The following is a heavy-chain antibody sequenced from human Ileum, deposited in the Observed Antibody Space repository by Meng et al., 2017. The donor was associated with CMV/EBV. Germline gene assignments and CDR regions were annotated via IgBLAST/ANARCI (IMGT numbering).Heavy chain of an antibody. CDR2: AKNRANHYGT. D-gene: IGHD2-2*01. CDR1: GFTFTDHY. Sequence: GESLKISCAASGFTFTDHYMDWIRQSPGKGLEWVGRAKNRANHYGTEYAASVKDRFTISRDDSKNSLYLQMNSLKSEDTAVYYCVRDSRNYAFDFWGQGTLVTVSS. J-gene: IGHJ4*02. CDR3: VRDSRNYAFDF. V-gene: IGHV3-72*01.